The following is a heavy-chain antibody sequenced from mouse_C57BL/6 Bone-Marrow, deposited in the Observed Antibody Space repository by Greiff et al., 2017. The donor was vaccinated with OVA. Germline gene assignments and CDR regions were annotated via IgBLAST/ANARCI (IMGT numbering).Heavy chain of an antibody. V-gene: IGHV7-1*01. CDR1: GFTFSDFY. J-gene: IGHJ1*03. CDR3: ARDARHPNWDWYFDV. CDR2: SRNKANDYTT. D-gene: IGHD4-1*01. Sequence: EVKLMESGGGLVQSGRSLRLSCATSGFTFSDFYMEWVRQAPGKGLEWIAASRNKANDYTTEYSASVKGRFIVSRDTSQSILYLQMNALRAEDTAIYYCARDARHPNWDWYFDVWGTGTTVTVSS.